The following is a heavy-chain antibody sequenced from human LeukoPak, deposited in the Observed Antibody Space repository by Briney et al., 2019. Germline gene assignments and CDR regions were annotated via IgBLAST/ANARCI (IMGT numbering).Heavy chain of an antibody. Sequence: GESLKISCKGSGYSFTSYWIGWVRQMPGKGLEWMGIIYPGDSDTRYSPSFQGQVTISADKSISTAYLQWSSLKVSDTAMYYCARQSYSSGWAPEGFDYWGQGTLVTVSS. J-gene: IGHJ4*02. CDR3: ARQSYSSGWAPEGFDY. D-gene: IGHD6-19*01. CDR2: IYPGDSDT. V-gene: IGHV5-51*01. CDR1: GYSFTSYW.